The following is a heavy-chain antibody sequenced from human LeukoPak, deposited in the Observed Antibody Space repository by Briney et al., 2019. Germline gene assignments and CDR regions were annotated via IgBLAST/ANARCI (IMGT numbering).Heavy chain of an antibody. V-gene: IGHV1-2*02. CDR3: ASLFGWAVAPNDYYYYYYMDV. Sequence: ASVKVSCKASGYTFTGYYMHWVRQAPGQGLEWMGWINPNSGGTNYAQKFQGRVTMTRDTSISTAYMELSRLRSDDTAVYYCASLFGWAVAPNDYYYYYYMDVWGKGTTVTVSS. D-gene: IGHD6-19*01. CDR2: INPNSGGT. J-gene: IGHJ6*03. CDR1: GYTFTGYY.